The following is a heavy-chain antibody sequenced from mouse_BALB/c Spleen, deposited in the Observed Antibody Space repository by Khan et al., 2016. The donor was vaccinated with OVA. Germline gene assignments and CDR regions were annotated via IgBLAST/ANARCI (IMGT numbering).Heavy chain of an antibody. Sequence: QVQLQQSGAELVRPGASVRISCKAFGYTFTNHHINWVKQRPGQGLDWLGYIKPYNDYTKYNPKVTGKAILTVDKSSSTAYMELSSLTSEDSTVYFCARTGTFDGLNDWGQETSVAVSS. CDR2: IKPYNDYT. J-gene: IGHJ4*01. V-gene: IGHV1S56*01. D-gene: IGHD4-1*01. CDR3: ARTGTFDGLND. CDR1: GYTFTNHH.